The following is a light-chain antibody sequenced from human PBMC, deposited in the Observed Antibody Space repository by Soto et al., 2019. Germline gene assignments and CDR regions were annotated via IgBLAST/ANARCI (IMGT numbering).Light chain of an antibody. V-gene: IGLV2-23*01. Sequence: QYALTQPASVSGSPGQSITISCTGTNSDVGSHNFVSWYQQYPGKAPKLLIYEASKRPSGLSNRFSGSKSGNTASLTISGLQDEDEADYYCCSLTNGATWVFGGGTQLTFL. CDR3: CSLTNGATWV. CDR2: EAS. J-gene: IGLJ3*02. CDR1: NSDVGSHNF.